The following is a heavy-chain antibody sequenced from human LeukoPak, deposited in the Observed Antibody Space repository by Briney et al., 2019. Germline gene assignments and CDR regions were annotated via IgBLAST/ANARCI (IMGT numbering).Heavy chain of an antibody. D-gene: IGHD3-10*01. Sequence: GGSLRLSYAASGLTFSGYSMSWVRQAPGKGLEWVSSISTTSSYIYYADSVKGRFTISRDNAKNSLWLQMDSLRAEDTAVYYCARGSLLWFGELPFDPWGQGTLVTVSS. CDR1: GLTFSGYS. CDR3: ARGSLLWFGELPFDP. CDR2: ISTTSSYI. J-gene: IGHJ5*02. V-gene: IGHV3-21*01.